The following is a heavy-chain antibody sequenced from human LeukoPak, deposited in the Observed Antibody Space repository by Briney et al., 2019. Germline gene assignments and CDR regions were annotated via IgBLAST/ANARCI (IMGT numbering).Heavy chain of an antibody. J-gene: IGHJ4*02. Sequence: ASVKVSCKASGYTFTSYYMHWVRQAPGQGLEWMGIINPSGGSTSYAQKFPGRVTMTRDMSTSTVYMELSSLRSEDTAVYYCARAYDILTGYCIFDYWGQGTLVTVSS. V-gene: IGHV1-46*01. CDR3: ARAYDILTGYCIFDY. D-gene: IGHD3-9*01. CDR2: INPSGGST. CDR1: GYTFTSYY.